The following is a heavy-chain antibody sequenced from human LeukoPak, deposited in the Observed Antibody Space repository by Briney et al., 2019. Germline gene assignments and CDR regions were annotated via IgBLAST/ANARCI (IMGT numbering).Heavy chain of an antibody. CDR2: IIPIFGTA. V-gene: IGHV1-69*05. CDR3: ARIIAVAVNDAFDI. CDR1: GGTFSSYA. Sequence: SVKVSCKASGGTFSSYAISWVRQAPGQGLEWMGRIIPIFGTANYAQKFQGRVTITTDESTSTAYMELSSLRSEDTAVYYCARIIAVAVNDAFDICGQGTMVTVSS. J-gene: IGHJ3*02. D-gene: IGHD6-19*01.